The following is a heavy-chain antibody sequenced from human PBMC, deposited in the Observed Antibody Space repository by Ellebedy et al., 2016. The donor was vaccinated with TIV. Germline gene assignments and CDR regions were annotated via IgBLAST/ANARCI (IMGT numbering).Heavy chain of an antibody. Sequence: GESLKISCAASGFTLSDYSMSWVRQAPGRGLEWVAGLNGNGCHTHYADFVKGRFSISRDYSRNTLYLPMNSRRAEDTAVYYCAKSARSCIITNCYSPVSCFYYWGQGTLVTVSS. CDR1: GFTLSDYS. J-gene: IGHJ4*02. D-gene: IGHD2-2*02. CDR3: AKSARSCIITNCYSPVSCFYY. V-gene: IGHV3-23*01. CDR2: LNGNGCHT.